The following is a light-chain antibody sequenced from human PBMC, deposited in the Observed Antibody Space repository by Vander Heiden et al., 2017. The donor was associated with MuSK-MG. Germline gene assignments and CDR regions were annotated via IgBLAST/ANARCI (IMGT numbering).Light chain of an antibody. J-gene: IGKJ4*01. Sequence: EILFTQSPATLSLSPGERATLSCRASQSVSSYLGWYQQKPGQAPRLLIYETFNRANGIPDRFSGSGSGTDFTLTISSLEPEDFAVYYWQQRSDLLTFGGGTKVEIK. V-gene: IGKV3-11*01. CDR1: QSVSSY. CDR3: QQRSDLLT. CDR2: ETF.